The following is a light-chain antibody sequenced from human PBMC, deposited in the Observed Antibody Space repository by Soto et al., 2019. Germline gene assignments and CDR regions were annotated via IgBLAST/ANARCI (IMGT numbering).Light chain of an antibody. J-gene: IGKJ2*01. Sequence: EIVLTQSPATLSLSPGERATLSCRASQSVSSYLAWYQQKPGQAPRVLIYDASNRATGIPARFSASGSGTDFTLSISRLEPEDSAVYYCQQHSNWSYTCGQGTKLEIK. CDR1: QSVSSY. CDR2: DAS. CDR3: QQHSNWSYT. V-gene: IGKV3-11*01.